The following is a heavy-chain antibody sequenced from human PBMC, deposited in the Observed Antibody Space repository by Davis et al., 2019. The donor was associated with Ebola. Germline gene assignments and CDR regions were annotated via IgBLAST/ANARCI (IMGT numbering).Heavy chain of an antibody. V-gene: IGHV3-23*01. CDR2: ISGSGGST. Sequence: GESLKISCAASGFTFSSYAMSWVRQAPGKGLEWVSAISGSGGSTYYADSVKGRFTISRDNSKNTLYLQMNSLRAEDTAVYYCAKGGFIAAVGYWGQGTLVTVSS. J-gene: IGHJ4*02. D-gene: IGHD6-13*01. CDR3: AKGGFIAAVGY. CDR1: GFTFSSYA.